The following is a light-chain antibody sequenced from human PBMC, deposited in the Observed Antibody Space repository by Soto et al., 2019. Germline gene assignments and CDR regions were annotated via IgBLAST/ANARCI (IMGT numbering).Light chain of an antibody. CDR1: SGHSSYA. J-gene: IGLJ2*01. V-gene: IGLV4-69*01. CDR2: LHSDGGH. CDR3: QTWGTGTLV. Sequence: QPVLTQSPSASASLGASVKLTCTLSSGHSSYAIAWQQQQPEKGPRYLMKLHSDGGHTKGDGIPDRFSGSSSGTERYLTISSLQSEDEADYYCQTWGTGTLVFGGGTKLTVL.